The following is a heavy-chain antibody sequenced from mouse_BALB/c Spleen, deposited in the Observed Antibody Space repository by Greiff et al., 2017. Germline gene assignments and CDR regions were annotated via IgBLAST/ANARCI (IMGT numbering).Heavy chain of an antibody. D-gene: IGHD2-12*01. V-gene: IGHV2-9*02. Sequence: VMLVESGPGLVAPSQSLSITCTVSGFSLTSYGVHWVRQPPGKGLVWLGVIWAGGSTNYNSALMSRLSISKDNSKSQVFLKMNSLQTDDTAMYYCDRDSSPYYFDYWGQGTTLTVSS. CDR1: GFSLTSYG. J-gene: IGHJ2*01. CDR2: IWAGGST. CDR3: DRDSSPYYFDY.